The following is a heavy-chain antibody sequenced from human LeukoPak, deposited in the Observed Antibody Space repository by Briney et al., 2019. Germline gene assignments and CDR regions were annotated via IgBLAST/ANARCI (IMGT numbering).Heavy chain of an antibody. CDR1: GFSLSTSGVG. CDR2: PYCNDDK. V-gene: IGHV2-5*01. Sequence: SGPTLVKPTQTLTLTCTFSGFSLSTSGVGVGWIHQPPGKALERRPLPYCNDDKRYIPSMKSRPTITTDSSKNQVVLTMINMDPVDTDTYYCAHRLQTFADQTSNSYKWQQLVSGAFDIWGQGTMVTVSS. D-gene: IGHD6-13*01. J-gene: IGHJ3*02. CDR3: AHRLQTFADQTSNSYKWQQLVSGAFDI.